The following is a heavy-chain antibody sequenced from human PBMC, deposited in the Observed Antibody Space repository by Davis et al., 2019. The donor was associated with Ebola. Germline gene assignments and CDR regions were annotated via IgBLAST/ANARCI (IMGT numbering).Heavy chain of an antibody. Sequence: GESLKISCAASGFTFSSYGMHWVRQAPGKGLEWVAVISYDGSNKYYADSVKGRFTISRDNSKNTLYLQMNSLRAEDTAVYYCAREKEMATISVYYYYYYGMDVWGQGTTVTVSS. CDR2: ISYDGSNK. CDR1: GFTFSSYG. J-gene: IGHJ6*02. CDR3: AREKEMATISVYYYYYYGMDV. V-gene: IGHV3-30*03. D-gene: IGHD5-24*01.